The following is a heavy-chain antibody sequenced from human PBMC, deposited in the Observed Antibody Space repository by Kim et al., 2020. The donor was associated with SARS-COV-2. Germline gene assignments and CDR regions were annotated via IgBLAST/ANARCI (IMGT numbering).Heavy chain of an antibody. V-gene: IGHV3-23*01. CDR3: AKDYYGSGSYRWNDAFDI. Sequence: GGSLRLSCAASGFTFSSYAMSWVRQAPGKGLEWVSAISGSGGSTYYADSVKGRFTISRDNSKNTLYLQMNSLRAEDTAVYYCAKDYYGSGSYRWNDAFDIWGQGTMVTVSS. CDR2: ISGSGGST. D-gene: IGHD3-10*01. CDR1: GFTFSSYA. J-gene: IGHJ3*02.